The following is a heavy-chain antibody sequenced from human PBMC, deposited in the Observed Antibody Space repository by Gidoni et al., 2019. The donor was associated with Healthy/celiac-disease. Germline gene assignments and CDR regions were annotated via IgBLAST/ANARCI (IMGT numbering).Heavy chain of an antibody. CDR2: INHSGST. Sequence: QVQLQQWGAGRLTPSETLSLTCAVYGGSFRGYYWSWIRQPPGKGLEWIGEINHSGSTNYNPSIKSRVTISVDTSKNQFSLKLSSVTAADTAVYYCARGHRGYYDFWMGYYYGMDVWGKGTTVTVSS. CDR1: GGSFRGYY. J-gene: IGHJ6*04. V-gene: IGHV4-34*01. CDR3: ARGHRGYYDFWMGYYYGMDV. D-gene: IGHD3-3*01.